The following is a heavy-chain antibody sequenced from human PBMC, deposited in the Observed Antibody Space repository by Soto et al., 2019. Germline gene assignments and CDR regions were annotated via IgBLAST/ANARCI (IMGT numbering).Heavy chain of an antibody. CDR2: ISAYNGNT. CDR3: ARGFELEWLPKGDAFDI. Sequence: ASVKVSCKASGYTFTSYGISWVRQAPGQGLEWMGWISAYNGNTNYAQKLQGRVTMTTDTSTSTAYMELRSLRSDDTAVYYCARGFELEWLPKGDAFDIWGQGQWSPSPQ. CDR1: GYTFTSYG. V-gene: IGHV1-18*01. J-gene: IGHJ3*02. D-gene: IGHD3-3*01.